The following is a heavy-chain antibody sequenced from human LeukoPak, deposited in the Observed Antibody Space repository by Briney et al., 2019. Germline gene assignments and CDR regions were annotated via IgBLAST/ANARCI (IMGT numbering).Heavy chain of an antibody. V-gene: IGHV3-23*01. CDR1: GFTFSSYA. D-gene: IGHD3-3*01. Sequence: PGGSLRLSCAASGFTFSSYAMSWVRQAPGKGLEWVSAISGSGGSTYYADSVKGRFTISRDNSKNTLYLQMNSLRAEDTAVYYCATGQDYDFWSGYWIFDYWGQGTLVTVSS. J-gene: IGHJ4*02. CDR2: ISGSGGST. CDR3: ATGQDYDFWSGYWIFDY.